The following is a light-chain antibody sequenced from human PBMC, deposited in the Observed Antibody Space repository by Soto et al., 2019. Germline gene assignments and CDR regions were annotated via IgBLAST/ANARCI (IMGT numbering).Light chain of an antibody. CDR2: WAS. CDR1: QSALYSSNNKNY. V-gene: IGKV4-1*01. J-gene: IGKJ1*01. Sequence: DIVMTQSPDSLALSLGESSTINCKSSQSALYSSNNKNYLAWYQQKPGQPPKLLIYWASTRESGVPDRFSGSGSGTDFTLTISSLQAEDVAVYYCQQYYSTPWTFGQGTKVDI. CDR3: QQYYSTPWT.